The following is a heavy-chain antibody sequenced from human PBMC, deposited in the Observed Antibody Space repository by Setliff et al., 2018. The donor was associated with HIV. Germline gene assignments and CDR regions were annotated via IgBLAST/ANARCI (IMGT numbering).Heavy chain of an antibody. J-gene: IGHJ4*02. CDR1: GGIISSVSFF. CDR3: ARAREGWKPFAFDY. V-gene: IGHV4-61*09. D-gene: IGHD1-1*01. CDR2: ISATGST. Sequence: PSETLSLTCTVAGGIISSVSFFWSWIRQPAGKGLEWIGHISATGSTNYNPSLKSRVTMSLDTSKNQFSLNLNSVTAADAAVYFCARAREGWKPFAFDYWGQGTLVTVSS.